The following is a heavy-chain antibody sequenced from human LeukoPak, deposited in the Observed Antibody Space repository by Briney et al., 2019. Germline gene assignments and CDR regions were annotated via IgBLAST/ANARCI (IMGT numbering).Heavy chain of an antibody. CDR3: ARDRRYSSGTVSLYWFDP. CDR2: IRQDGSEK. J-gene: IGHJ5*02. CDR1: GFTFSSYW. V-gene: IGHV3-7*01. D-gene: IGHD6-19*01. Sequence: GGSMRLSCAASGFTFSSYWMSWVRQAPGKGLEWVANIRQDGSEKYYVDSVKGRFTISRDNAKNSLYLQMNSLRAEDTAVYYCARDRRYSSGTVSLYWFDPWGQGTLVTVSS.